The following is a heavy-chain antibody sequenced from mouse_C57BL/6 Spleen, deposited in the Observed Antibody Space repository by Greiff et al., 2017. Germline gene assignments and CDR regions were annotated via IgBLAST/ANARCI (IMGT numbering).Heavy chain of an antibody. CDR1: GFTFSSYA. J-gene: IGHJ2*01. V-gene: IGHV5-4*03. CDR3: ARPYGNYFDY. D-gene: IGHD2-1*01. CDR2: ISDGGSYT. Sequence: EVKLVESGGGLVKPGGSLKLSCAASGFTFSSYAMSWVRQTPEKRLEWVATISDGGSYTYYPDTVKGRFTISRDNAKNNLYLQMSHLKAEDTAMYYCARPYGNYFDYWGQGTTLTVSS.